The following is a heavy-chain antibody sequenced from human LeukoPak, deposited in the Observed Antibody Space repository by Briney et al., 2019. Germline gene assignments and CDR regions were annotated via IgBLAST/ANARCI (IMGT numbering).Heavy chain of an antibody. CDR2: INHSGST. D-gene: IGHD6-19*01. V-gene: IGHV4-34*01. Sequence: PSETLSLTCAVYGGSFSGYYWSWIRQPPGKGLEWIGVINHSGSTNYNPSLKSRVTISVDTSKNQFSLQLNSVTPEDTAVYYCARTHLGSGWWAGNYYFDYWGQGTLVTVSS. CDR1: GGSFSGYY. CDR3: ARTHLGSGWWAGNYYFDY. J-gene: IGHJ4*02.